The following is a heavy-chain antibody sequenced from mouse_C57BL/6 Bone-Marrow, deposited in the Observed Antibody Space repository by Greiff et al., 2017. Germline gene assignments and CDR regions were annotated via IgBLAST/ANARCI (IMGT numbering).Heavy chain of an antibody. J-gene: IGHJ4*01. V-gene: IGHV1-69*01. Sequence: VQLQQPGAELVMPGASVKLSCKASGYTFTSYWMHWVKQRPGQGLEWIGEIDPSDSYTNDNQKFKGKSTLTVDKSSSTAYMQLSSLTSEDSAVSYCARDYGTAYYAMDYWGQGTSVTVSS. D-gene: IGHD2-4*01. CDR3: ARDYGTAYYAMDY. CDR1: GYTFTSYW. CDR2: IDPSDSYT.